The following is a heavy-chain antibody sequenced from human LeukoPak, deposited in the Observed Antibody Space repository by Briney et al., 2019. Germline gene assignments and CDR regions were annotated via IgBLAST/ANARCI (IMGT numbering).Heavy chain of an antibody. CDR3: ARAQGLWFGELFKPFDY. Sequence: SETLSLTCAVYGGSFSGYYWSWIRQPPGKGLDWIGEINHSGSTNYNPSLKSRVTISVDTSKNQFSLKLSSVTAADTAVYYCARAQGLWFGELFKPFDYWGQGTLVTVSS. D-gene: IGHD3-10*01. CDR1: GGSFSGYY. V-gene: IGHV4-34*01. CDR2: INHSGST. J-gene: IGHJ4*02.